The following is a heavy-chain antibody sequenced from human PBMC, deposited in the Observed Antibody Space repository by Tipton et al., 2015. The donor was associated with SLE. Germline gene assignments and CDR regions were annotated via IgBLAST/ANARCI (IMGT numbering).Heavy chain of an antibody. V-gene: IGHV4-59*12. J-gene: IGHJ4*02. D-gene: IGHD6-13*01. CDR1: GGSISSNY. Sequence: TLSLTCSVPGGSISSNYWIWIRQPPGKGLEWIGYISYGGGTNYNPSLKSRVTMSVDTAKNQFSLKLTSVTAADTAVYYCARDVAAEFDYWGQGTLVTVSS. CDR3: ARDVAAEFDY. CDR2: ISYGGGT.